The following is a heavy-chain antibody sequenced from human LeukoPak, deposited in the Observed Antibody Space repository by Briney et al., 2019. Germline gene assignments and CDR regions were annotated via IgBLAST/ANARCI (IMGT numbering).Heavy chain of an antibody. J-gene: IGHJ2*01. CDR2: ISNSGGSI. CDR3: AKWTSRYSKWSFDL. Sequence: PGGSLRLSCAASGFIFSTYATSWVRQAPGKGLEWVSAISNSGGSIHYADSVKGRFTISRDNSKSTVFLQMDSLRAEDTAVYYCAKWTSRYSKWSFDLWGRGTQVIVSS. CDR1: GFIFSTYA. V-gene: IGHV3-23*01. D-gene: IGHD1-26*01.